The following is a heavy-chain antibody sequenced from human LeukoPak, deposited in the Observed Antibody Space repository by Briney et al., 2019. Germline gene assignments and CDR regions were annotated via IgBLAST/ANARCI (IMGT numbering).Heavy chain of an antibody. Sequence: GWSLRLSCAASGFTFSSYSMNWVRQAPGKGLEWVSYISSSSSTIYYADSVKGRFTIPRDNAKNSLYLQMNSLRAEDTAVYYCARESKYQFDCWGQGTLVTVSS. CDR3: ARESKYQFDC. CDR1: GFTFSSYS. V-gene: IGHV3-48*01. CDR2: ISSSSSTI. D-gene: IGHD2-2*01. J-gene: IGHJ4*02.